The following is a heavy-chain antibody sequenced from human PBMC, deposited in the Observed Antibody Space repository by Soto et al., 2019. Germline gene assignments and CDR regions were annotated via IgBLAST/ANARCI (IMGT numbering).Heavy chain of an antibody. CDR3: AKGRFLEWLSNWFDP. CDR2: ISWNSGSI. J-gene: IGHJ5*02. Sequence: GGSRRLSCAASGFTFDDYAMHWVRQAPGKGLEWVSGISWNSGSIGYADSVKGRFTISRDNAKNSLYLQMNSLRAEDTALYYCAKGRFLEWLSNWFDPWGQGTLVTVSS. D-gene: IGHD3-3*01. V-gene: IGHV3-9*01. CDR1: GFTFDDYA.